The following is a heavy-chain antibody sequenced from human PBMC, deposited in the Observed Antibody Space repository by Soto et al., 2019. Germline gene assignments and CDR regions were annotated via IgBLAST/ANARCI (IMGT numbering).Heavy chain of an antibody. J-gene: IGHJ5*02. V-gene: IGHV4-59*08. CDR2: IYYSGST. Sequence: SETLSLTCTVSGGSISSYYWSWIRQPPGKGLEWIGYIYYSGSTNYNPSLKSRVTISVDTSKNQFSLKLSSVTAADTAVYYCARRFSAVAGSIGFDPWGQGTLVTVSS. D-gene: IGHD6-19*01. CDR1: GGSISSYY. CDR3: ARRFSAVAGSIGFDP.